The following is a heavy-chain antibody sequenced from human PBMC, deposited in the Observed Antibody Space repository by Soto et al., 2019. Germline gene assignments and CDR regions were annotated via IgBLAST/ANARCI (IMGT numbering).Heavy chain of an antibody. J-gene: IGHJ4*02. D-gene: IGHD6-13*01. V-gene: IGHV3-7*03. CDR2: MKQDESEK. CDR3: ARGRAAASG. CDR1: GFXXXXYW. Sequence: EVQLVESGGGLVQPGGXLRLSCAASGFXXXXYWMTWVRQAPGKGLEWVANMKQDESEKYYVDSVRGRFTISRDDARNSLYLQMNSLRAEDTAVYYCARGRAAASGWGQGTLVTVSS.